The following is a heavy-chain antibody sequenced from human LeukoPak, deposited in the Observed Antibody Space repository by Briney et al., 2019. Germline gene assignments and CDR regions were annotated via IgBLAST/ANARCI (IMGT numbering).Heavy chain of an antibody. J-gene: IGHJ4*02. CDR2: ISGSGGST. Sequence: GGSLRLSCAASGFTFSSYGMSWVRQAPGKGLEWVSAISGSGGSTYYADSVKGRFTISRDNSKSTLVLQLNSLRAEDTAVYYCAKDPTDFDSSGQTYFDYWGQGTLVTVSS. D-gene: IGHD3-22*01. CDR1: GFTFSSYG. CDR3: AKDPTDFDSSGQTYFDY. V-gene: IGHV3-23*01.